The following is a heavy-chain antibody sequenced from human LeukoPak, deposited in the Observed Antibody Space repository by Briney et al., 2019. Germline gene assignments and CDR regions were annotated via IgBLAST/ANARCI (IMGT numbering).Heavy chain of an antibody. V-gene: IGHV5-51*01. Sequence: GESLKISCEGSGYRFASYWIGWVRQMPGKGLEWMGIIYPGDSDTRYSPSFQGQVTISVDKSISTAYLQWSSLKASDTAMYYCARPRGVGTYYYFDYWGQGALVSVSS. CDR2: IYPGDSDT. D-gene: IGHD1-26*01. CDR3: ARPRGVGTYYYFDY. CDR1: GYRFASYW. J-gene: IGHJ4*02.